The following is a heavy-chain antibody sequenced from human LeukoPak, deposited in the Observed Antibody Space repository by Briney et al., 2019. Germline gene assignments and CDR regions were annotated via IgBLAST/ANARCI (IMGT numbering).Heavy chain of an antibody. CDR2: ISASGGAT. CDR3: AKDGHVTYHYFHMDV. D-gene: IGHD2-21*01. Sequence: GGSLRLSCAVSGFTFSSHAMSWVRQAPGKGLEWVSCISASGGATWYGDSVQGRFTISRDNSKNTVFLQMNDLRADDTAIYYCAKDGHVTYHYFHMDVWGKGTMVTVSS. CDR1: GFTFSSHA. V-gene: IGHV3-23*01. J-gene: IGHJ6*03.